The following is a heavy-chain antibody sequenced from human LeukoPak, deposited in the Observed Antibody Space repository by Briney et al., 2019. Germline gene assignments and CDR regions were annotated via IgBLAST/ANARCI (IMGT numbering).Heavy chain of an antibody. CDR2: IYYSGST. J-gene: IGHJ4*02. D-gene: IGHD2-8*01. Sequence: SETLSLTCTVSGGSISSSSYYWGWIRQPPGKGLEWIGSIYYSGSTYYNPSLKSRVTISVDTSKNQFSLKLSSVTAADTAVYYCARHVWGLREATIDYWGQGTLVTVSS. V-gene: IGHV4-39*01. CDR1: GGSISSSSYY. CDR3: ARHVWGLREATIDY.